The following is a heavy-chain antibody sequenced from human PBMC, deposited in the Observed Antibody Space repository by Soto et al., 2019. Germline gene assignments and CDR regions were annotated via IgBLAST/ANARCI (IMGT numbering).Heavy chain of an antibody. J-gene: IGHJ4*02. CDR1: GFTFSSYV. CDR2: ISGSGGST. Sequence: EVQLLESGGGLVQPGGSLRLSCAASGFTFSSYVMSWVRQAPGKGLEWVSGISGSGGSTYYADSVKGRFTISRDNSKNTLYLQMNSLRAEDTAVYYCAKVPYDFWSGYYPPLYFDYWGQGTLVTVSS. D-gene: IGHD3-3*01. CDR3: AKVPYDFWSGYYPPLYFDY. V-gene: IGHV3-23*01.